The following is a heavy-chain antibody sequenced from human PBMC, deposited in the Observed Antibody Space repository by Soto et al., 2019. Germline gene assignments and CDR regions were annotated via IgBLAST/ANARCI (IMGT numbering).Heavy chain of an antibody. V-gene: IGHV1-69*13. CDR2: IIPIFGTA. Sequence: GASVKVSCKASVGTFSSYAISWVRQAPGQGLEWMGGIIPIFGTANYAQKFQGRVTITADESTSTAYMELSSLRSEDTAVFYCARALISVGYYYYGMDVWGQGTTVTVSS. CDR1: VGTFSSYA. CDR3: ARALISVGYYYYGMDV. D-gene: IGHD2-15*01. J-gene: IGHJ6*02.